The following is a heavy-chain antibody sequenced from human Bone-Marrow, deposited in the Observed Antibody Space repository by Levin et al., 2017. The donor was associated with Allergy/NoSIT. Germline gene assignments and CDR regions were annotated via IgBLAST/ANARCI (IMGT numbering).Heavy chain of an antibody. J-gene: IGHJ4*02. Sequence: GGSLRLSCAASGFTFSHFALHWVRQAPGKGLKWVAAISYDGTKEHYADAVRGRFTISRDNSKNTVYLEMNSLRPEDTALYYCAGEKGTESLFDYWGQGTLVTVSS. CDR3: AGEKGTESLFDY. V-gene: IGHV3-30-3*01. CDR1: GFTFSHFA. CDR2: ISYDGTKE.